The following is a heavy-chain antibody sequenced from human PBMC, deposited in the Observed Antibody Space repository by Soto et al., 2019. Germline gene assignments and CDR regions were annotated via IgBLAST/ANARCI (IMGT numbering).Heavy chain of an antibody. V-gene: IGHV1-18*01. Sequence: GASVKVSCKASGYIFSSFYINWVRQAPGRGLEWMGWTSGYSGNSKYAQKFQGRVTMTTDTSTNTGYMEMRSLTSDDTAVYYCARDIFGHVDAFDLWGQGTMVTVSS. CDR1: GYIFSSFY. CDR3: ARDIFGHVDAFDL. CDR2: TSGYSGNS. J-gene: IGHJ3*01. D-gene: IGHD3-3*02.